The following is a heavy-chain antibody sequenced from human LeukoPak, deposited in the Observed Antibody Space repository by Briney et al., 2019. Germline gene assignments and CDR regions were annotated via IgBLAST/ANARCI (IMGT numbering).Heavy chain of an antibody. CDR1: GYTFNSYG. V-gene: IGHV1-18*01. CDR2: IHTYNGHT. J-gene: IGHJ5*02. Sequence: ASVKVSCKSSGYTFNSYGITWVRQAPGQGLEWMGWIHTYNGHTNYAQKLQGRVTMTTDTSTSTAYMELRSLRSDDTAVYYCARDNSIHERGWWFDPWGQGTLVTVSS. D-gene: IGHD4-23*01. CDR3: ARDNSIHERGWWFDP.